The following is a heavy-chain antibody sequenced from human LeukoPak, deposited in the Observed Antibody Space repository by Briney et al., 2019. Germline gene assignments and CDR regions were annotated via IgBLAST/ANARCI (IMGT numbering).Heavy chain of an antibody. CDR1: GGPFSGYY. V-gene: IGHV4-34*01. D-gene: IGHD3-10*01. CDR2: INHSGST. CDR3: AGRESDGSGSRTFDY. J-gene: IGHJ4*02. Sequence: SETLSLTCAVYGGPFSGYYWSWIRQPPGKGLEWIGEINHSGSTNYNPSLKSRVTISVDTSKNQFSLKLSSVTAADTAVYYCAGRESDGSGSRTFDYWGQGTLVTVPS.